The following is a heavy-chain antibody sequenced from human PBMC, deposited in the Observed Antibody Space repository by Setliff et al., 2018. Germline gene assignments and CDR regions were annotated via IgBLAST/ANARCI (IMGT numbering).Heavy chain of an antibody. CDR1: GYTFTSYG. V-gene: IGHV1-8*02. CDR2: INPNSGNT. Sequence: ASVKVSCKASGYTFTSYGISWVRQAPGQGLEWMGWINPNSGNTGSTQKFQGRVTMTRNTSTSTAYMELSRLTSEDTAVYYCARGGGYYLDLWGQGMLVTVSS. D-gene: IGHD1-26*01. J-gene: IGHJ4*02. CDR3: ARGGGYYLDL.